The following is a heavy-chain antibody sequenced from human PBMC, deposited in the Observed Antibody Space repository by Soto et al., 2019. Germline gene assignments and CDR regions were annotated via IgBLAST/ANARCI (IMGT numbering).Heavy chain of an antibody. CDR2: IWYDGSNK. J-gene: IGHJ6*03. V-gene: IGHV3-33*01. CDR1: GFTFSSYG. D-gene: IGHD3-10*01. CDR3: ARVDYYGSGSYRHYYMDV. Sequence: GGSLRLSCAASGFTFSSYGMHWVRQAPGKGLEWVAVIWYDGSNKYYADSVKGRFTISRDNSKNTLYLQMNSLRAEDTAVYYCARVDYYGSGSYRHYYMDVWGKGTTVTVSS.